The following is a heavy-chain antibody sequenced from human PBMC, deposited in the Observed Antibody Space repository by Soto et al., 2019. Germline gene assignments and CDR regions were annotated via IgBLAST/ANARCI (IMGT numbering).Heavy chain of an antibody. CDR1: GYTFTSYD. V-gene: IGHV1-18*01. CDR3: ARGMGQQLDY. CDR2: ISTYNGNT. Sequence: QVQLVQSGAEVQKPGASVKVSCKASGYTFTSYDISWVRQAPGQGLEWMGWISTYNGNTNYAQRLQGRVNMTTDTATSTAYSDLRSLRSDDTAVYDCARGMGQQLDYWGQGALVTVSS. D-gene: IGHD6-13*01. J-gene: IGHJ4*02.